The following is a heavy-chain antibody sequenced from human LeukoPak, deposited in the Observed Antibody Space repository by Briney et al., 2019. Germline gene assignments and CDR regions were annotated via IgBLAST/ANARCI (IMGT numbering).Heavy chain of an antibody. CDR2: INPNSGDT. D-gene: IGHD1-14*01. CDR1: GHTFTAYY. V-gene: IGHV1-2*02. Sequence: ASVKVSCKTSGHTFTAYYMRWVRQAPGQGPEWMGWINPNSGDTHYARKFHGRVTMTRDTSISTAYMDLSSLTSDDTAIYYCARDRGTNVVFDHWGQGTLVTVSS. J-gene: IGHJ4*02. CDR3: ARDRGTNVVFDH.